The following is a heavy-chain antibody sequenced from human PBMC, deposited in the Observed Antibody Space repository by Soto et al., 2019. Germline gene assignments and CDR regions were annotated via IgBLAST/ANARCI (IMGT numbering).Heavy chain of an antibody. Sequence: SETLSLTCAVSGGSISSSNWWSWVRQPPGKGLEWIGEIYHSGSTNYNPSLKSRVTISVDKSKNQFSLKLSSVTAADTAVYYCARDSRPYYYGSGRYNGYYYGMDVWGQGTTVT. CDR1: GGSISSSNW. CDR3: ARDSRPYYYGSGRYNGYYYGMDV. CDR2: IYHSGST. V-gene: IGHV4-4*02. D-gene: IGHD3-10*01. J-gene: IGHJ6*02.